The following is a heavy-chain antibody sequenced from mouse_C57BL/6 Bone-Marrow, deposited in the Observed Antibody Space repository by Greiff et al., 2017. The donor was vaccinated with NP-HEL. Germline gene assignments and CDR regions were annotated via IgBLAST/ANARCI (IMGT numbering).Heavy chain of an antibody. D-gene: IGHD4-1*01. CDR1: GFTFSNYW. CDR3: TTGTIRYFDV. CDR2: IRLKSDNYAT. Sequence: EVKVEESGGGLVQPGGSMKLSCVASGFTFSNYWMNWVRQSPEKGLEWVAQIRLKSDNYATHYAESVKGRFTISRDDSKSSVYLQMNNLRAEDTGIYYCTTGTIRYFDVWGTGTTVTVSS. J-gene: IGHJ1*03. V-gene: IGHV6-3*01.